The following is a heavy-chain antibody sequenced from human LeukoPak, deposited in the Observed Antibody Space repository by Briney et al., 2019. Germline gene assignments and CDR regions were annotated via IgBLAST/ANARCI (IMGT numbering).Heavy chain of an antibody. CDR3: ARARYYDFWSGYYGTYYLDY. CDR1: GGSISSYY. Sequence: SETLSLTCTVSGGSISSYYWSWIRQPPGKGLEWIGYIYYSGSTNYNPSLKSRVTISVDTSKNQFSLKLSSVTAADTAVYYCARARYYDFWSGYYGTYYLDYWGQGTLVTVSS. CDR2: IYYSGST. D-gene: IGHD3-3*01. V-gene: IGHV4-59*01. J-gene: IGHJ4*02.